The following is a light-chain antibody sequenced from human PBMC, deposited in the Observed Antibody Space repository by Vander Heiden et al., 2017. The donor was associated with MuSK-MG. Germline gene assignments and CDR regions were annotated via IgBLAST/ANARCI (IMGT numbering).Light chain of an antibody. CDR1: SSDIGGYDY. CDR2: EVT. Sequence: QSALTQTASVSGSPGQSITLSCTGTSSDIGGYDYVSWLQQHPGKDPKVIIYEVTHRPSGVSGRFSGSKSGNTASLTISALQPEDEADYYCFSYSATDSHVVFGGGTSLTVL. J-gene: IGLJ2*01. V-gene: IGLV2-14*01. CDR3: FSYSATDSHVV.